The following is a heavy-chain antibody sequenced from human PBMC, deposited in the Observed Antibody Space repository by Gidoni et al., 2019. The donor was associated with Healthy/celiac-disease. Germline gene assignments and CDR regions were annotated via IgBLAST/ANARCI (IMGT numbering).Heavy chain of an antibody. CDR1: GFTFSSYS. CDR2: ISSSSSYI. Sequence: EVQLVESGGGLVKPGGSLRLACAASGFTFSSYSMTWVRQAPGKGLEWVSSISSSSSYIYYADSVKGRFTISRDNAKNSLYLQMNSLRAEDTAVYYCARGKITFGGVIPKDDAFDIWGQGTMVTVSS. D-gene: IGHD3-16*02. J-gene: IGHJ3*02. CDR3: ARGKITFGGVIPKDDAFDI. V-gene: IGHV3-21*01.